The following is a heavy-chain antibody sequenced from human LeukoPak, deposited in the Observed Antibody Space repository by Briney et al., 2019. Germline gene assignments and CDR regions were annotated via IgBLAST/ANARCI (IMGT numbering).Heavy chain of an antibody. V-gene: IGHV3-11*06. CDR3: ARAPHYSNYGPYYYGMDV. CDR1: GFTFSDYY. D-gene: IGHD4-11*01. Sequence: GGSLRLSCAASGFTFSDYYMSWIRQAPGRGLEWVSYSSSSYTHYADSVKGRFTISRDNAKNSLYLQMNSLRAEDTAVYYCARAPHYSNYGPYYYGMDVWGQGTTVTVSS. J-gene: IGHJ6*02. CDR2: SSSSYT.